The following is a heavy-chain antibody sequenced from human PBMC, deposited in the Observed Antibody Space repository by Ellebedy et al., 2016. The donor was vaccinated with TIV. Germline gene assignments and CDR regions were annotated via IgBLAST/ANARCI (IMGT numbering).Heavy chain of an antibody. D-gene: IGHD1-26*01. CDR1: GLTFSNAW. J-gene: IGHJ6*02. CDR3: ARDFVPHSGSYYFYYHGMDV. Sequence: GSLRLSCAASGLTFSNAWMSWVRQPPGKGLEWIGEVYHRGNTNYNPYLKSRATISVEKSQNQFSLRLTSVTAADTAVYHCARDFVPHSGSYYFYYHGMDVWGQGTTVTVSS. V-gene: IGHV4-4*02. CDR2: VYHRGNT.